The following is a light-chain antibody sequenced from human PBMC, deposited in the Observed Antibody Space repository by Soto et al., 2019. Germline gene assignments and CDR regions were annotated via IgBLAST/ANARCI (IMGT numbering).Light chain of an antibody. CDR2: DAS. J-gene: IGKJ1*01. CDR1: QSVSSN. V-gene: IGKV3-15*01. Sequence: EIVMTQSPGTLSVSPGERATLSCRASQSVSSNLAWYQQKPGQAPRLLISDASTRATGIPARFSGSGSGTEFTLTISSLQSEDSAVYYCQQYNNWPGTFGQGTKVDIK. CDR3: QQYNNWPGT.